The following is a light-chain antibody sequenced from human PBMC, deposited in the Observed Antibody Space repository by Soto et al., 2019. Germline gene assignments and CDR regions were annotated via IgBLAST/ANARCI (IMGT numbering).Light chain of an antibody. J-gene: IGKJ1*01. CDR1: QSLVHTDGNTY. CDR3: MQRGVLPWT. CDR2: MVS. Sequence: DVVMTQSPLSLPVTLGQPASISCRSSQSLVHTDGNTYLNWFHQRPGQSPRRLIYMVSNRESGVPDRFSGSGSGTYFTLRITRVAAEYVGVYYCMQRGVLPWTFGHGTRVDI. V-gene: IGKV2-30*02.